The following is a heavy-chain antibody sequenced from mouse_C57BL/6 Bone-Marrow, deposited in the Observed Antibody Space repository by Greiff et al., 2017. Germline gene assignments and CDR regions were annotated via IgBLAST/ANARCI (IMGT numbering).Heavy chain of an antibody. CDR1: GYTFTSHW. CDR2: IFPGSGST. J-gene: IGHJ3*01. Sequence: QVQLQQSGPELVRPRASVKISCKAPGYTFTSHWMQWVRQRPGQGLEWIGEIFPGSGSTYYNEKFKGKATLTVDTSSSTAYMQLSSLTSEDSAVYFCARWEYDYDLAWFADWGQGTLVTVSA. V-gene: IGHV1-56*01. D-gene: IGHD2-4*01. CDR3: ARWEYDYDLAWFAD.